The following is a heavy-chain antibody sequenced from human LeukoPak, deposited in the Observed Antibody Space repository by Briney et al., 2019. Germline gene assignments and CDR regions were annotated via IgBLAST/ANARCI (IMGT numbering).Heavy chain of an antibody. CDR2: IWYDGSNK. J-gene: IGHJ6*02. D-gene: IGHD6-13*01. CDR1: GFTFSSYG. CDR3: ARDRSGSSSQTPLDYYYYGMDV. Sequence: PGRSLRLSCAASGFTFSSYGMHWVRQAPGKGLEWVAVIWYDGSNKYYADSVEGRFTISRDNSKNTLYLQMNSLRAEDTAVYYCARDRSGSSSQTPLDYYYYGMDVWGQGTTVTVSS. V-gene: IGHV3-33*01.